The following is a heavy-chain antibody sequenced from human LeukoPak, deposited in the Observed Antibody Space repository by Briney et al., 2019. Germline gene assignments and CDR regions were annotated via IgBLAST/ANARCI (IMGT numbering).Heavy chain of an antibody. CDR2: ISTSGST. J-gene: IGHJ4*02. Sequence: SSETLSLTCTVSGVSISSGSYYWSWIRQPAGKGLEWIGRISTSGSTNYNPSLKSRVTISVDTSKNQFSLKLSSVTAADTAVYYCARDSYYYDSSGYSEYYFDYWGQGTLVTVSS. V-gene: IGHV4-61*02. CDR3: ARDSYYYDSSGYSEYYFDY. CDR1: GVSISSGSYY. D-gene: IGHD3-22*01.